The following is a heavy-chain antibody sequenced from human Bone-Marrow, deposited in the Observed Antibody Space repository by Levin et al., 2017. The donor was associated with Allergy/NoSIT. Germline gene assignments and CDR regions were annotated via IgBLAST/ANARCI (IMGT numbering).Heavy chain of an antibody. CDR1: GVSVSDGD. CDR2: TSKSGTT. CDR3: VRDHRDGLRNWFDP. D-gene: IGHD6-19*01. Sequence: SETLSLTCNVSGVSVSDGDWSWIRQTPGKGLEWIGFTSKSGTTDYNPSLTGRVTMSVDTSKNHFSLRLTSVTAADTAIYYCVRDHRDGLRNWFDPWGQGILVTVSS. J-gene: IGHJ5*02. V-gene: IGHV4-59*02.